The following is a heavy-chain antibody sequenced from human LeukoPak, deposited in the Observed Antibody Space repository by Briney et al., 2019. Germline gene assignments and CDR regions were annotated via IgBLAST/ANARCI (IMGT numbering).Heavy chain of an antibody. J-gene: IGHJ5*02. V-gene: IGHV1-69*05. D-gene: IGHD5-18*01. CDR2: IIPIFGTA. CDR3: ARDLWDTAIDNWFDP. CDR1: GGTFSSYA. Sequence: ASVKVSCKASGGTFSSYAISWARQAPGQGLEWMGRIIPIFGTANYAQKFQGRVTITTDESTSTAYMELSSLRSEDTAVYYCARDLWDTAIDNWFDPWGQGTLVTVSS.